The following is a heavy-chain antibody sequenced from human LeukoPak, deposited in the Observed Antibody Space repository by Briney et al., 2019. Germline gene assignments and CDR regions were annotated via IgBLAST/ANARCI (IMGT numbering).Heavy chain of an antibody. V-gene: IGHV4-39*07. Sequence: SETLSLTCTVSGGSIRSSTYYWGWIRQPPGKGLEWIGSIYYSGSTNYNPSLKSRVTISVDTSKNQFSLKLSSVTAADTAVYYCARSDIVVVPAAMTFDYWGQGTLVTVSS. J-gene: IGHJ4*02. CDR1: GGSIRSSTYY. D-gene: IGHD2-2*01. CDR2: IYYSGST. CDR3: ARSDIVVVPAAMTFDY.